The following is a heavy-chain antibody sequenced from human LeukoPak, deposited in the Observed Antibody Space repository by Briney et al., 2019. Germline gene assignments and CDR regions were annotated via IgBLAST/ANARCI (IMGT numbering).Heavy chain of an antibody. CDR1: GFTFSSYG. V-gene: IGHV3-33*01. J-gene: IGHJ5*02. CDR2: IWYDGSNK. CDR3: ARDRSRNWFDP. D-gene: IGHD3-10*01. Sequence: GGSLRLSCAASGFTFSSYGMHWVRQAPGKGLEWVAVIWYDGSNKYYVDSVKGRFTISRDNSKNTLYLQMNSLRAEDTAVYYCARDRSRNWFDPWGQGTLVTVSS.